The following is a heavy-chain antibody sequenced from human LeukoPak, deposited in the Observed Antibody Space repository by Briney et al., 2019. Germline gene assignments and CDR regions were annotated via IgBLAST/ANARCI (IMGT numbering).Heavy chain of an antibody. CDR3: ARDRAYYYDSSGFLFGFDY. J-gene: IGHJ4*02. V-gene: IGHV1-69*05. CDR2: IIPIFGTA. Sequence: VASVKVSRKASVGTFTSYAISWVRQAPGQGLEWRGGIIPIFGTANYAQKYQGRVTITTDESTSTAYMELSSLRSEDAAVYYCARDRAYYYDSSGFLFGFDYWGQGTLVTVSS. CDR1: VGTFTSYA. D-gene: IGHD3-22*01.